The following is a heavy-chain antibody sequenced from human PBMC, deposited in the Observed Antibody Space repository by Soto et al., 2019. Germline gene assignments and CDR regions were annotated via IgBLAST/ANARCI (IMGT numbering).Heavy chain of an antibody. D-gene: IGHD6-19*01. CDR2: FSYSGTT. CDR1: GDSISRYH. Sequence: PSETLSLTCSVSGDSISRYHWNWIRQPPGKGLEWIGYFSYSGTTNYNPSLKSRITISADTSKNQFFLKLSSVTAADTAVYYCARQQWLVLNAFEIWGQGTMVTVS. J-gene: IGHJ3*02. CDR3: ARQQWLVLNAFEI. V-gene: IGHV4-59*08.